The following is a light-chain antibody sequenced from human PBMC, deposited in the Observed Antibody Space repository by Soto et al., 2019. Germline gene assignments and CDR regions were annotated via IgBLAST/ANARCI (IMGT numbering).Light chain of an antibody. V-gene: IGLV1-44*01. CDR1: SSNIGSNT. CDR3: ATWDTSLSAGSWV. J-gene: IGLJ3*02. CDR2: SNN. Sequence: QSVLTQPPSASGTPGQRVTISCSGSSSNIGSNTVNWYQQLPGTAPKLLIYSNNQRPSGVPDRFSGSKSGTSASLAISGLQSEDEADYYCATWDTSLSAGSWVFGGGTKLTVL.